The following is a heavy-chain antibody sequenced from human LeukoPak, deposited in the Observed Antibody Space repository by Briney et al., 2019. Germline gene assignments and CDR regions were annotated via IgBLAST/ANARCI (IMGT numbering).Heavy chain of an antibody. Sequence: SETLSLTCTVSGGSISSYYWSWIRHPAGKGLEWLGRIYTSGSTNYNPSLKSRVTMSVETSKNQFSLKLSSVTAADTAVYYCARDYDILTGTNWFDPWGQGTLVTVSS. V-gene: IGHV4-4*07. CDR2: IYTSGST. J-gene: IGHJ5*02. D-gene: IGHD3-9*01. CDR1: GGSISSYY. CDR3: ARDYDILTGTNWFDP.